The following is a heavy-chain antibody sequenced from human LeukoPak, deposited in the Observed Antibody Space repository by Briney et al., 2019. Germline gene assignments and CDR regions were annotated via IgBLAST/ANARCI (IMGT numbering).Heavy chain of an antibody. D-gene: IGHD3-16*01. CDR2: IHWYGGST. CDR1: GFTFDDYG. J-gene: IGHJ4*02. Sequence: GGSLRLSCAAYGFTFDDYGMSWVRQAPGKGLEWVYGIHWYGGSTAYADSEKRRFTITRDNAKSTLYLQMNSLRAEDTALYHCARGTGAAFGPIDDWGQGTLVTVSS. V-gene: IGHV3-20*01. CDR3: ARGTGAAFGPIDD.